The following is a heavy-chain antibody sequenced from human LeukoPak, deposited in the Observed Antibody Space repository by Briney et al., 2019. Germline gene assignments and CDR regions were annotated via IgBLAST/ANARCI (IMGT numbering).Heavy chain of an antibody. D-gene: IGHD1-14*01. J-gene: IGHJ3*02. CDR3: ARVLRGTSGAFDI. CDR2: ISSSSSYI. CDR1: GFTFSSYS. Sequence: PGGSLRLSCAASGFTFSSYSMNWVRQAPGKGLEWVSSISSSSSYIYYADSVKGRFTISRDNAKNSLYLRMNSLRAEDTAVYYCARVLRGTSGAFDIWGQGTMVTVSS. V-gene: IGHV3-21*01.